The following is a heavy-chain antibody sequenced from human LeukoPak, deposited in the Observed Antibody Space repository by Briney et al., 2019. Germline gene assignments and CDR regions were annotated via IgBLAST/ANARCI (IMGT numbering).Heavy chain of an antibody. D-gene: IGHD4-11*01. CDR3: ARDDYSNYWFDP. J-gene: IGHJ5*02. V-gene: IGHV1-69*01. CDR1: GGTFSSYA. Sequence: GASVKVSCKASGGTFSSYAISWVRQAPGQGLEWMGGIIPIFGTANCAQKFQGRVTITADESTSTAYMELSSLRSEDTAVYYCARDDYSNYWFDPWGQGTLVTVSS. CDR2: IIPIFGTA.